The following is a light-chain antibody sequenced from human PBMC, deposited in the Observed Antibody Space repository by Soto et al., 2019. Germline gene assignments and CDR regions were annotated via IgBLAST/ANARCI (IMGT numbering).Light chain of an antibody. V-gene: IGKV1-27*01. Sequence: DIQMTQSPSSLSASVGDRVTITCRASQGISNDLAWYQQKPGKVPKLLIYTASTLQSGVPSRFSGSGSGTDLTLTISSLQPEDVATYYCQKYNSAPRTFGPGTKVDLK. CDR1: QGISND. CDR3: QKYNSAPRT. CDR2: TAS. J-gene: IGKJ3*01.